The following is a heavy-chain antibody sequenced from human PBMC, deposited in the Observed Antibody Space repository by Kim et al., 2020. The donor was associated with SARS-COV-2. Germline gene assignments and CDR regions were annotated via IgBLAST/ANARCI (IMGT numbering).Heavy chain of an antibody. CDR2: ISSSSSYI. D-gene: IGHD3-22*01. CDR3: ARAQYYTYYYDSSGYYRFDY. Sequence: GGSLRLSCAASGFTFSSYSMNWVRQAPGKGLEWVSSISSSSSYIYYADSVKGRFTISRDNAKNSLYLQMNSLRAEDTAVYYCARAQYYTYYYDSSGYYRFDYWGQGTLVTVSS. CDR1: GFTFSSYS. V-gene: IGHV3-21*01. J-gene: IGHJ4*02.